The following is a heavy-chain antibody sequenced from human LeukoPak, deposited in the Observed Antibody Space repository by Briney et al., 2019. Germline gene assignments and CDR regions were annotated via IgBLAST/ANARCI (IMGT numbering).Heavy chain of an antibody. CDR3: AVNKKTVPLDY. CDR2: TSHTDNI. J-gene: IGHJ4*02. V-gene: IGHV4-4*02. CDR1: GGCISSRNW. D-gene: IGHD4-17*01. Sequence: PSETLAVTRAGSGGCISSRNWWTWVRQAPGKELEWIGETSHTDNINYNPSLKSRVTISVDTSKNQFSLKLSSVTAADTAVYYCAVNKKTVPLDYWGQGTLVTVSS.